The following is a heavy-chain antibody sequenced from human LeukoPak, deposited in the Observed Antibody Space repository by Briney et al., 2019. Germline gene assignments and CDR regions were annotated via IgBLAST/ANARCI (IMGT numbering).Heavy chain of an antibody. J-gene: IGHJ3*02. CDR3: ARDEGAYYYDSSGSLAFDI. Sequence: PGGSLRLSCAASGFTFSSYGMHWVRQAPGKGLEWVAVIWYDGSNNYYAASVKGRFTIPRDNSKNTLYLQMNSLRAEDTAVYYCARDEGAYYYDSSGSLAFDIWDQGTMVTVSS. V-gene: IGHV3-33*01. CDR2: IWYDGSNN. D-gene: IGHD3-22*01. CDR1: GFTFSSYG.